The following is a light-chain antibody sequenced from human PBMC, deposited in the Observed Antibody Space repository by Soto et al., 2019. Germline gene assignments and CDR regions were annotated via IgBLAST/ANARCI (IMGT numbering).Light chain of an antibody. Sequence: EVVMTQSPATLSLSPGEGATLSCRSSQSVGSKLAWYQQKTGQAPRLLIYGATTRATGVPARFSGGGSGTEFTLGISSLQSEDSAVYFCQQYDAPVTFGQGTKLDIK. CDR3: QQYDAPVT. J-gene: IGKJ2*01. CDR2: GAT. CDR1: QSVGSK. V-gene: IGKV3-15*01.